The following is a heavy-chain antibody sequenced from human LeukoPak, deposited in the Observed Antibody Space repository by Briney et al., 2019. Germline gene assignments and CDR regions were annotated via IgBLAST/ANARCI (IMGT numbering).Heavy chain of an antibody. V-gene: IGHV1-69*04. CDR3: ARDDYSNYETDY. J-gene: IGHJ4*02. D-gene: IGHD4-11*01. Sequence: SVKVSCKASGGTFSSYAIRWVRQAPGQGLEWMGRIIPILGIANYAQKFQGRVTITADKSTSTAYMELSSLRSEDTAVYYCARDDYSNYETDYWGQGTLVTVSS. CDR1: GGTFSSYA. CDR2: IIPILGIA.